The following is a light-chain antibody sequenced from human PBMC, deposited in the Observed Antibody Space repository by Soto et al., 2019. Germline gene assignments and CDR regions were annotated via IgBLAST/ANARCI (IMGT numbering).Light chain of an antibody. V-gene: IGLV1-51*01. Sequence: QSVLTQPPSGSAAPGQKVTISCSGSSSNVVSNYLSWYQQLPGTAPKLLISDNNKRPSGIHDRSAGSKSGTSATLDTTGLQAGDEADYYCATWDRSMSVYVIFGGGTKLTVL. J-gene: IGLJ2*01. CDR1: SSNVVSNY. CDR2: DNN. CDR3: ATWDRSMSVYVI.